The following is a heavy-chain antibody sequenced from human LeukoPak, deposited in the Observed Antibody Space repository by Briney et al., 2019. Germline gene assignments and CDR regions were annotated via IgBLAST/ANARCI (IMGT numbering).Heavy chain of an antibody. J-gene: IGHJ4*02. V-gene: IGHV3-23*01. Sequence: GGSLRLSCAASGFTFSNYAMTWVRQAPGKGLEWVSAISDSGRNTYYADSVKGRFTISRDNSKNTLYLRMNSLRAEDTAVYYCAKARVATGDYWGQGTLVTVSS. CDR3: AKARVATGDY. CDR2: ISDSGRNT. D-gene: IGHD1-14*01. CDR1: GFTFSNYA.